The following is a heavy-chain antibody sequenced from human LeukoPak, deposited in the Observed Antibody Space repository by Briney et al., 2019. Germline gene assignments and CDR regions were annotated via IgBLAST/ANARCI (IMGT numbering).Heavy chain of an antibody. V-gene: IGHV3-23*01. CDR3: AKDRSIGTYYTFDH. D-gene: IGHD1-26*01. J-gene: IGHJ4*02. CDR1: GFTFTNYA. Sequence: GGSLRLSCAASGFTFTNYAMTWVRQAPGKGLEWVSSISASGVMTYYADSVKGRFTVSRDNSKNSLYLQMSSLTAADTAVYYCAKDRSIGTYYTFDHWGQGTLVTVSS. CDR2: ISASGVMT.